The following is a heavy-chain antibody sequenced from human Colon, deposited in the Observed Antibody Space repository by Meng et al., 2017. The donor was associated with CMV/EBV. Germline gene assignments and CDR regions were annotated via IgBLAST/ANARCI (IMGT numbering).Heavy chain of an antibody. CDR3: ASIPRGILIRLFDF. V-gene: IGHV4-39*07. D-gene: IGHD2-15*01. CDR1: GGSISTNSYY. CDR2: VYYNGNT. Sequence: SCTVSGGSISTNSYYWGWIRQPPGKGLEWIGSVYYNGNTYLNPSLESRVTMSRDTSKNQFSLKLSSVTAADTAVYYCASIPRGILIRLFDFWGQGTLVTVSS. J-gene: IGHJ4*02.